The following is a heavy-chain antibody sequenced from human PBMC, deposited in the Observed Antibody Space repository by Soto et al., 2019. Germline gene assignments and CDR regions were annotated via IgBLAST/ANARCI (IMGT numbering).Heavy chain of an antibody. Sequence: QVQLVESGGGVVQPGRSLRLSCAASGFTFSSYAMHWVRQAPGKGLEWVAVISYDGSNKYYEDSVKGRFTIPKDNSKNTLYLQMNSGRAGDTAVDYCAREAGAGTGGNFDYWGQGTLVTVSS. D-gene: IGHD6-19*01. V-gene: IGHV3-30-3*01. CDR3: AREAGAGTGGNFDY. CDR1: GFTFSSYA. J-gene: IGHJ4*02. CDR2: ISYDGSNK.